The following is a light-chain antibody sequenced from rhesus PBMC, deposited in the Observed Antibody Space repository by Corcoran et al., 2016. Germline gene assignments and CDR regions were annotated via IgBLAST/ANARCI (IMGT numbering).Light chain of an antibody. CDR1: QDISNY. CDR2: YVS. V-gene: IGKV1S14*01. Sequence: DIQMTQSPSSLSASVGDTVTITCRASQDISNYLAWYQQKPGKAPKPLIYYVSNLESGAPSRVSGSGSGTDFTLTIRSLQPEDFATYYCQQHNSYPPTFGQGTKVEIK. CDR3: QQHNSYPPT. J-gene: IGKJ1*01.